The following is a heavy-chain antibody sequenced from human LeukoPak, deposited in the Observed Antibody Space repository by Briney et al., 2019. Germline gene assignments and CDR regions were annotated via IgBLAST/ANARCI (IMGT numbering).Heavy chain of an antibody. Sequence: SETLSLTCTLSGDSIRSSYWSWIRQPPGKGLECIGYIPTSGEINYNPSLESRVTISLQPPKNQVSLKVNSVTAADTAVYFCARVKVNTAMALQYYHYYMDGWGKGTTVIVSS. D-gene: IGHD5-18*01. CDR2: IPTSGEI. CDR1: GDSIRSSY. J-gene: IGHJ6*03. CDR3: ARVKVNTAMALQYYHYYMDG. V-gene: IGHV4-59*01.